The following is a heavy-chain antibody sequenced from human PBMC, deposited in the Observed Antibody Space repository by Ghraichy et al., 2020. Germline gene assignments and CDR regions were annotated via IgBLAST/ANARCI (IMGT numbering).Heavy chain of an antibody. D-gene: IGHD6-6*01. CDR3: ARGEGYSSSGYYYYGMDV. Sequence: GGSLRLSCAASGFTFSSYGMHWVRQAPGKGLEWVAVIWYDGSNKYYADSVKGRFTISRDNSKNTLYLQMNSLRAEDTAVYYCARGEGYSSSGYYYYGMDVWGQGTTVTVSS. CDR1: GFTFSSYG. J-gene: IGHJ6*02. CDR2: IWYDGSNK. V-gene: IGHV3-33*01.